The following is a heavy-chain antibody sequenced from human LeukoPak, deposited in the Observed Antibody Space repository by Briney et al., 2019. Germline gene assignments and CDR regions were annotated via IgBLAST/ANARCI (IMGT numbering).Heavy chain of an antibody. CDR3: ARGDTSSYFFAY. Sequence: SETLSLTCTVSGYSISSGYYWDWIRQPPGKGLEWIGSIYHSGTTFYSPSLKSRVSISVDTSKNQFSLNLRSVTATDTAVYYCARGDTSSYFFAYLGQGTLVTVSS. J-gene: IGHJ4*02. CDR1: GYSISSGYY. CDR2: IYHSGTT. D-gene: IGHD6-6*01. V-gene: IGHV4-38-2*02.